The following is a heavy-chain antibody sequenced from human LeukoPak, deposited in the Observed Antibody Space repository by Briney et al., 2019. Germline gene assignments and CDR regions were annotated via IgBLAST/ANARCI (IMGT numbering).Heavy chain of an antibody. J-gene: IGHJ6*03. CDR1: GYTFTGYY. V-gene: IGHV1-2*02. CDR3: ARGWSGSYYSHYYYYMNV. D-gene: IGHD1-26*01. CDR2: INPNSGGT. Sequence: ASVKVSCKASGYTFTGYYMHWVRQAPGQGLEWMGWINPNSGGTNYAQKFQGRVTMTRDTSISTAYMELSRLRSDDTAVYYCARGWSGSYYSHYYYYMNVWGKGTTVTVSS.